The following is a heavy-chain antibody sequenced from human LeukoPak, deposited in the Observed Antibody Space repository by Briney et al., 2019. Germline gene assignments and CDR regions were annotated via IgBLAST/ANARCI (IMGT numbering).Heavy chain of an antibody. CDR3: ARAPGSYYYYYMDV. Sequence: GGSLRLSCAASGFTFSDYYMSWIRQAPGKGLEWVSYISSSGSTIYYADSVKGRFTISRDNAKNSLYLQMNSLRAEDTAVYYCARAPGSYYYYYMDVWGKGTTVTVSS. V-gene: IGHV3-11*04. D-gene: IGHD1-26*01. CDR1: GFTFSDYY. J-gene: IGHJ6*03. CDR2: ISSSGSTI.